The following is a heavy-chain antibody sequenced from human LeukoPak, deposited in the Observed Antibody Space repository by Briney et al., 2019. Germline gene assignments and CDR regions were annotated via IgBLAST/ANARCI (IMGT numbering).Heavy chain of an antibody. D-gene: IGHD1-26*01. J-gene: IGHJ4*02. V-gene: IGHV4-61*01. CDR1: GGSVSSGSYY. Sequence: PSETLSLTCTVSGGSVSSGSYYWSWIRQPPGKGLEWIGYIYYSGSTNYNPSLKSRVTISVDTSKNQFSLKLSSVTAADTAVYYCARGLGSGSYSVRTRKRYYFDYWGQGTLVTVSS. CDR3: ARGLGSGSYSVRTRKRYYFDY. CDR2: IYYSGST.